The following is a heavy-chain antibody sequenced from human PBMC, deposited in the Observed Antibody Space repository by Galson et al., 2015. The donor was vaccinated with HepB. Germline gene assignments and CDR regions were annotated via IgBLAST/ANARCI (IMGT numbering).Heavy chain of an antibody. CDR1: GYTFTGYY. J-gene: IGHJ4*02. CDR3: ARAGETQQWLEYYFDY. V-gene: IGHV1-2*04. Sequence: SVKVSCKASGYTFTGYYMHWVRQAPGQGLEWMGWINPNSGGTNYAQKFQGWVTMTRDTSISTAYMELSRLRSDDTAVYYCARAGETQQWLEYYFDYWGQGTLVTVSS. CDR2: INPNSGGT. D-gene: IGHD6-19*01.